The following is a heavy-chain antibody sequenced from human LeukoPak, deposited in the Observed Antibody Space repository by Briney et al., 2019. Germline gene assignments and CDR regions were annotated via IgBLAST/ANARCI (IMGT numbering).Heavy chain of an antibody. J-gene: IGHJ4*02. Sequence: GASVKVSCKASGYTFTSYGISWVRQAPGQGLEWMGWISAYNGNTNYAQKLQGRVTMTTDTSTSTAYMELRSLRSDDTAVYYCARDHFPRITMIARPGYWGQGTLVTVSS. CDR3: ARDHFPRITMIARPGY. V-gene: IGHV1-18*01. CDR1: GYTFTSYG. D-gene: IGHD3-22*01. CDR2: ISAYNGNT.